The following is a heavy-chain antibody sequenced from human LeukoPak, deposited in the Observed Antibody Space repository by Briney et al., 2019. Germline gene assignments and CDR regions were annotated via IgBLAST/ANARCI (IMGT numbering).Heavy chain of an antibody. CDR2: IYYSGST. Sequence: SETLSLTCTVSGGSISSSSYYWGWIRQPPGKGLEWIGSIYYSGSTYYNPSLKSRVSISVHTSKTQFSLKLRSVTAADTAVYYCTRPVPSRLGWFDPWGQGTLVTVSP. CDR1: GGSISSSSYY. CDR3: TRPVPSRLGWFDP. V-gene: IGHV4-39*01. D-gene: IGHD3-10*01. J-gene: IGHJ5*02.